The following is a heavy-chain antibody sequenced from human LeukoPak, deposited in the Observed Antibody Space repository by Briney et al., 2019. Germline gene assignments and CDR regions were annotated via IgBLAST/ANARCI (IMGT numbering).Heavy chain of an antibody. Sequence: ASVRVSYTVSGHTLTELSMHWVRHAPGKGREGMGGFDPEDGETIYAQKFQGRVTMTEDTSTDTAYMELSSLRSEDTAVYYCAAGTELLLFDYWGRGSPVTVSS. CDR3: AAGTELLLFDY. V-gene: IGHV1-24*01. CDR2: FDPEDGET. CDR1: GHTLTELS. D-gene: IGHD2-15*01. J-gene: IGHJ4*02.